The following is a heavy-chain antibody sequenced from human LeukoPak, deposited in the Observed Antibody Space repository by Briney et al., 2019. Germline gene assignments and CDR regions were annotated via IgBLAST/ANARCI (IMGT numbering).Heavy chain of an antibody. Sequence: AGGSLRLSCAASGFTFSNYWMTWVRQAPGKGLEWVANIKRDGSEKYYADSVEGRFTISRDNAKNSLYLQMTNLRAEDTAVYYRARDSNDNYYVYWGQGTLVTVSS. CDR3: ARDSNDNYYVY. CDR1: GFTFSNYW. D-gene: IGHD2-8*01. CDR2: IKRDGSEK. J-gene: IGHJ4*02. V-gene: IGHV3-7*01.